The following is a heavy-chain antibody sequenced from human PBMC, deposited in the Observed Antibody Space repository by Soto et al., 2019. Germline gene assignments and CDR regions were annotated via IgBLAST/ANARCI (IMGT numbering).Heavy chain of an antibody. CDR2: ISSSSGYI. V-gene: IGHV3-21*01. Sequence: GGSLRLSCAASGFTFSSYSMSWVRQAPGKGLEWVSSISSSSGYIYYADSLKGRFTISRDNAKKSVYLQVNSLRAEDTAVYYCARGAVAGAGIPTYYFDCWGHGTLVTVSS. D-gene: IGHD6-13*01. CDR1: GFTFSSYS. CDR3: ARGAVAGAGIPTYYFDC. J-gene: IGHJ4*01.